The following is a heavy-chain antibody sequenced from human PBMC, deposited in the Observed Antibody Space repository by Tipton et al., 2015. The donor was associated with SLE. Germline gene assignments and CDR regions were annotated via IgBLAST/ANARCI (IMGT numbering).Heavy chain of an antibody. D-gene: IGHD2-15*01. CDR1: GGSISSGGYY. CDR2: IYTSGST. CDR3: ARDRGSLGAFDI. Sequence: TLSLTCTVSGGSISSGGYYWSWICQHPGKGLEWIGRIYTSGSTNYNPPLKSRVTMSVDTSKNQFSLKLSSVTAADTAVYYCARDRGSLGAFDIWGQGTMVTVSS. V-gene: IGHV4-61*02. J-gene: IGHJ3*02.